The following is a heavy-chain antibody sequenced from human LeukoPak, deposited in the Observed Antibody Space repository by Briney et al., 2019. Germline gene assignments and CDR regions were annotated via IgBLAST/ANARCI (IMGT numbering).Heavy chain of an antibody. CDR1: GGSISSSNW. CDR2: IYHSGST. Sequence: SGTLSLTCAVSGGSISSSNWWSWVRQPPGKGLEWIGEIYHSGSTNYNPSLKSRVTISVDKSKNQFSLKLSSVTAADTAGYYCARDSKYSSSSGQKYYYYGMDVWGQGTTVTVSS. J-gene: IGHJ6*02. CDR3: ARDSKYSSSSGQKYYYYGMDV. D-gene: IGHD6-6*01. V-gene: IGHV4-4*02.